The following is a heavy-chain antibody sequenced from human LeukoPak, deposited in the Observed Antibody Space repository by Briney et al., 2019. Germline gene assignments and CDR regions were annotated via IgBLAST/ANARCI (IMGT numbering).Heavy chain of an antibody. V-gene: IGHV3-23*01. D-gene: IGHD2-2*01. Sequence: GGSLRLSCAASGFTFSSYAMSWVRQAPGKGLEWVSAISGSGGSTHYADSVKGRFTISRDNSKNTLYLQMNSLRAEDTAVYYCANAGYCSSSSCYDIDNWGQGTLVTVSS. CDR2: ISGSGGST. CDR3: ANAGYCSSSSCYDIDN. J-gene: IGHJ4*02. CDR1: GFTFSSYA.